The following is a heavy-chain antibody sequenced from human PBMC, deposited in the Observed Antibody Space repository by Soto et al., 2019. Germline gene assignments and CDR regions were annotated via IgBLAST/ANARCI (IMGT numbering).Heavy chain of an antibody. CDR2: IYPGDSDT. V-gene: IGHV5-51*01. CDR1: GYSFTSYW. J-gene: IGHJ6*02. CDR3: ASSINGTTRNYYYYGMDV. D-gene: IGHD1-7*01. Sequence: PGESLKISCKGSGYSFTSYWIGWVRQMPGKGLEWMGIIYPGDSDTRYSPSFQGQVTISADKSISTAYLQWSSLKASDTAMYYCASSINGTTRNYYYYGMDVWGQGTTVTVSS.